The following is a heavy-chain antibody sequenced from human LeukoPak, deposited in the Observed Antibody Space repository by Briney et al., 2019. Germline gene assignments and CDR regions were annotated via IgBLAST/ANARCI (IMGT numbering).Heavy chain of an antibody. J-gene: IGHJ4*02. CDR1: GFTFSSYA. D-gene: IGHD3-22*01. V-gene: IGHV3-23*01. CDR2: ISGSGGST. Sequence: GGSLRLSCAASGFTFSSYAMSWVRQAPGKGLEWVSAISGSGGSTYYADSVKGRFTISRDNSKNTLYLQMNSLRAEDTAVYYCAKGITYHYGSSGYYGDYWGQGTLVTVSS. CDR3: AKGITYHYGSSGYYGDY.